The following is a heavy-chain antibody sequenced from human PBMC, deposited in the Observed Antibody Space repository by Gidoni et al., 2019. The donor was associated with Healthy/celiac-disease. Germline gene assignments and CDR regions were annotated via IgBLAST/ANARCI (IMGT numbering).Heavy chain of an antibody. Sequence: QLQLQVSGPGLVKPSETLSLPCTVSGGSISSSSYHWGWIRQPQGKGLEWIGSIYYSGSTYYNPSLKGRVTISVDTSKNQFSLKLSSVTAADTAVYYCARGVGLLCWFDPWGQGTLVTVSS. V-gene: IGHV4-39*01. CDR3: ARGVGLLCWFDP. D-gene: IGHD3-3*01. J-gene: IGHJ5*02. CDR1: GGSISSSSYH. CDR2: IYYSGST.